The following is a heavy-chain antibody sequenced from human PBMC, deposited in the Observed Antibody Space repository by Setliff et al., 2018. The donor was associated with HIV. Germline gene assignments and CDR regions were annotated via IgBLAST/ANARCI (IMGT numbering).Heavy chain of an antibody. CDR2: FYTSGST. V-gene: IGHV4-4*07. CDR3: AREIWGQVAHVPYGMDV. Sequence: SETLSLTCTVSGGSISSYYWSWIRQPAGKGLEWIGRFYTSGSTNYNPSLKSRVTMSVDTSKNQFSLKVRYLPAADTAIYYCAREIWGQVAHVPYGMDVWGQGTTVTVSS. CDR1: GGSISSYY. J-gene: IGHJ6*02. D-gene: IGHD5-12*01.